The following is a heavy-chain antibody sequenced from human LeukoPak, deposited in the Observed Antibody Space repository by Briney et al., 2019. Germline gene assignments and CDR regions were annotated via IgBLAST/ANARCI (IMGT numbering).Heavy chain of an antibody. Sequence: GGSLRLSWEASGFTFSSYAMTWVRQAPGKGLEWVSGIYASGSATHYADTVKGRFTISRDNSKNTLYLQMNSLRAEDTAVYYCAKRPRDSSGYYLGAFDMWGQGTMVTVSS. J-gene: IGHJ3*02. D-gene: IGHD3-22*01. CDR3: AKRPRDSSGYYLGAFDM. CDR1: GFTFSSYA. V-gene: IGHV3-23*01. CDR2: IYASGSAT.